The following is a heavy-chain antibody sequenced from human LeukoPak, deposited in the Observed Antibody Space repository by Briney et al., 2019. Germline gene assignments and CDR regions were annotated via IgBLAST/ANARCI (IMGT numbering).Heavy chain of an antibody. CDR1: GFTVSSNY. D-gene: IGHD6-13*01. Sequence: GGSLRLSCAASGFTVSSNYMSWVRQAPGKGLEWVSTIFGSGDNTYYVDSVKGRFTISRDSSKNTLFLQMSSLRADDTAVYYCAKRGIAEAASFDYWGQGALVTVSS. J-gene: IGHJ4*02. CDR2: IFGSGDNT. CDR3: AKRGIAEAASFDY. V-gene: IGHV3-23*01.